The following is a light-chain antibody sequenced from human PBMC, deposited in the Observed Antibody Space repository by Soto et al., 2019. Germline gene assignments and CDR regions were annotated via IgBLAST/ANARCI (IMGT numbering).Light chain of an antibody. CDR1: SSDVGGYNY. Sequence: QSALTQPASVSGSPGQSITISCTGTSSDVGGYNYVSWYQQHPGKAPKLMIYDVSNRPSGVSNRFSGSKSGNTASLTISGLQAEDEADDYCSSYTSSSTLVVVGGGTKLNVL. CDR3: SSYTSSSTLVV. CDR2: DVS. J-gene: IGLJ2*01. V-gene: IGLV2-14*01.